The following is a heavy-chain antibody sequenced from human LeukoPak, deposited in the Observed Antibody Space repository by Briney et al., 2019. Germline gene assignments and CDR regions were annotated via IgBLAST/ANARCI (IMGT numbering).Heavy chain of an antibody. D-gene: IGHD3-10*01. CDR2: IIPIFGTA. J-gene: IGHJ4*02. CDR3: ARDGYGSGTYFDY. V-gene: IGHV1-69*01. Sequence: SVKVSCKASGGTFSSYAISWVRQAPGQGIEWMGGIIPIFGTANYAQKFQGRVTITADESTSTAYMELSSLRSEDTAVYYCARDGYGSGTYFDYWAREPWSPSPQ. CDR1: GGTFSSYA.